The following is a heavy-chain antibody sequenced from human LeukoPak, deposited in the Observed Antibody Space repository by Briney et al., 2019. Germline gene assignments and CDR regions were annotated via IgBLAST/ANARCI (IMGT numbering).Heavy chain of an antibody. V-gene: IGHV5-51*01. D-gene: IGHD6-13*01. CDR1: GYRFTSYW. CDR3: ARQKEDVAAADTSYYYSYGMDV. Sequence: GESLKISCKGSGYRFTSYWIGWVRQMPGKGLEWMGIIYPGDSDTRYSPSFQGQVTISADKSISTAYLQWSSLKASDTAMYYCARQKEDVAAADTSYYYSYGMDVWGQGTTVTVSS. J-gene: IGHJ6*02. CDR2: IYPGDSDT.